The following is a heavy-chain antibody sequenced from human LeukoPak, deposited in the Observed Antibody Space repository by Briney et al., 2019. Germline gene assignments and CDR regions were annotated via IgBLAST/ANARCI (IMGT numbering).Heavy chain of an antibody. CDR3: APRIVGATVVDL. CDR2: ISVSGGST. V-gene: IGHV3-23*01. J-gene: IGHJ2*01. D-gene: IGHD1-26*01. CDR1: GFTFSSYA. Sequence: PGGSLRLSCAASGFTFSSYAMSWVRQAPGKGLDWVSAISVSGGSTYYADSVKGRFTISRDNPKNTLYLQMNSLRAEDTAVYYCAPRIVGATVVDLWGRGTLVTVSS.